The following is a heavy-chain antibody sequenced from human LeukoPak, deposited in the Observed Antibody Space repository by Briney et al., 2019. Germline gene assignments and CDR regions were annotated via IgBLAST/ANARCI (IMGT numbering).Heavy chain of an antibody. D-gene: IGHD6-19*01. CDR3: ARDSGSGTYY. V-gene: IGHV4-34*01. CDR2: IHHSGST. Sequence: PSETLSLTCAVYGGSFSGYYWSWIRQPPGKGLEWIGSIHHSGSTYYNPSLKSRVTISVDTSKNLFSLNMSSVTAADTAVYYCARDSGSGTYYWGQGTLVTVSS. CDR1: GGSFSGYY. J-gene: IGHJ4*02.